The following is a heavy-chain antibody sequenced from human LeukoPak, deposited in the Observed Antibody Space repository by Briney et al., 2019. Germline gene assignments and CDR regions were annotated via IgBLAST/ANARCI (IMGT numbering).Heavy chain of an antibody. CDR1: GFTFSSYW. CDR2: IYSGGST. D-gene: IGHD3-10*01. Sequence: GGSLRLSCAASGFTFSSYWMSWVRQAPGKGLEWVSVIYSGGSTYYADSVKGRFTISRDNSKNTLYLQMNSLRAEDTAVYYCARGSLKVRGVIIPLDYWGQGTLVTVSS. CDR3: ARGSLKVRGVIIPLDY. J-gene: IGHJ4*02. V-gene: IGHV3-66*01.